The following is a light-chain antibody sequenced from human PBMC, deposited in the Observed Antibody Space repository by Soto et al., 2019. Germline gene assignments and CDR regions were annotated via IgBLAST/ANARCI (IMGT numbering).Light chain of an antibody. CDR2: DDS. Sequence: SYELTQPPSVSVAPGQTARITCGGSNLEGKSVHWYQQRPGQAPVLVVYDDSYRPSGIPDRFSGSNSGNTATLTISRVEAGDEADYYCLVWDGSGDPWVFGGGTTLTVL. J-gene: IGLJ3*02. CDR3: LVWDGSGDPWV. CDR1: NLEGKS. V-gene: IGLV3-21*02.